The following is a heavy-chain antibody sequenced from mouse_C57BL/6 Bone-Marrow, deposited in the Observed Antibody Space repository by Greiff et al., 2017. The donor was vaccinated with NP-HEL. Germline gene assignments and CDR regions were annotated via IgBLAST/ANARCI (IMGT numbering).Heavy chain of an antibody. CDR2: IRNKANNHAT. D-gene: IGHD2-5*01. CDR1: GFTFSDAW. Sequence: EVQLVESGGGLVQPGGSMKLSCAASGFTFSDAWMDWVRQSPEKGLEWVAEIRNKANNHATYYAESVKGRFTISRDDSKSSVYLQMNSLRAEDTGIYYCTRPLYSNYNAMDYWGQGTSVTVSS. J-gene: IGHJ4*01. CDR3: TRPLYSNYNAMDY. V-gene: IGHV6-6*01.